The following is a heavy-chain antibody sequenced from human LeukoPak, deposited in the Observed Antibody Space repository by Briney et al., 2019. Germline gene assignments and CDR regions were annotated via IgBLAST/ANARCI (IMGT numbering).Heavy chain of an antibody. Sequence: SETLSLTCTVSGGSISSSGYYWGWIRQPPGKGLEWIGEINHSGSTNYNPSLRSRVTISVDTSKNQFSLKLSSVTAADTAVYYCARGRVRRLRLGELSPYIDYWGQGTLVTVSS. D-gene: IGHD3-16*02. J-gene: IGHJ4*02. V-gene: IGHV4-39*07. CDR3: ARGRVRRLRLGELSPYIDY. CDR1: GGSISSSGYY. CDR2: INHSGST.